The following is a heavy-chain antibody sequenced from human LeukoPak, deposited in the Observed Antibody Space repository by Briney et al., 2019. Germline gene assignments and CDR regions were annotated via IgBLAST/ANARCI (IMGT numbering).Heavy chain of an antibody. Sequence: PSETPSLTCTVSGGSISSYYWSWIRQPPGKGLEWIGYIYYSGSTNYNPSLKSRVTISVDTSKNQFSLKLSSVTAADTAVYYCARYYDFWSGYPGMDVWGQGTTVTVSS. CDR1: GGSISSYY. J-gene: IGHJ6*02. CDR2: IYYSGST. V-gene: IGHV4-59*01. D-gene: IGHD3-3*01. CDR3: ARYYDFWSGYPGMDV.